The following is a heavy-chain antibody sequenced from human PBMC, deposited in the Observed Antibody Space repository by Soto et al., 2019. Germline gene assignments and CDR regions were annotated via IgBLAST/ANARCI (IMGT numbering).Heavy chain of an antibody. CDR1: GYSFTSYW. CDR2: IYPGDSDT. CDR3: ARAYDSSGYQPLDAFDI. V-gene: IGHV5-51*01. J-gene: IGHJ3*02. D-gene: IGHD3-22*01. Sequence: GESLKISCKGSGYSFTSYWIGWVRQMPGKGLEWMGIIYPGDSDTRYSPSFQGQVTISADKSISTAYLQWSSLKASDTAMYYCARAYDSSGYQPLDAFDIWGQGTMVTVSS.